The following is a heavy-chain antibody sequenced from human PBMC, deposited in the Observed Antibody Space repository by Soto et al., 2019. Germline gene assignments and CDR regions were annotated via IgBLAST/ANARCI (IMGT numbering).Heavy chain of an antibody. Sequence: GGSLRLSCAASGFTFSSYGMHWVRQAPGKGLEWVAVIWYDGSNKYYADSVKGRFTISRDNSKNTLYLQMNSLRAEDTAVYYCARSRVENWYFDLWGRGTLVTVSS. CDR2: IWYDGSNK. CDR1: GFTFSSYG. V-gene: IGHV3-33*01. D-gene: IGHD3-3*01. CDR3: ARSRVENWYFDL. J-gene: IGHJ2*01.